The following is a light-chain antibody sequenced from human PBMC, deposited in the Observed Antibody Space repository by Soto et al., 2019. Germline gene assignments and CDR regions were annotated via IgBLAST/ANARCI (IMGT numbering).Light chain of an antibody. Sequence: QSVLTQPASVSGSPGQSITISCTGTSSDVGSYNLVSWYQQHPGKAPKLMIYEGSKRSSGVFNRFSGSNFGNTASLTFFGLQSEDEADYYCCSYAGSSTYVFGTGTKVTVL. CDR2: EGS. V-gene: IGLV2-23*01. CDR3: CSYAGSSTYV. J-gene: IGLJ1*01. CDR1: SSDVGSYNL.